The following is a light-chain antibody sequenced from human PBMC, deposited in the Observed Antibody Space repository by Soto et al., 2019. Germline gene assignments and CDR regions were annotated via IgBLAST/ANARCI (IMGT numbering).Light chain of an antibody. CDR1: QSISSW. V-gene: IGKV1-5*01. CDR3: QQYNSYSSVT. Sequence: DIQMTQSPSTLSASVGDRVTITCRASQSISSWLAWYQQKPGKAPKLLIYDASSLESGVPSRFSGSGSGTEFTLTISSLQSDDFATYYCQQYNSYSSVTFGQGTKVEIK. J-gene: IGKJ1*01. CDR2: DAS.